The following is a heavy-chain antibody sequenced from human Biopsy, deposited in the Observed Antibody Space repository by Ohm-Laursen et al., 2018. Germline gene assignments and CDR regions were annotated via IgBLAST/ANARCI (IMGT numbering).Heavy chain of an antibody. CDR3: ARDGKRWDYSTYFSWHFDL. CDR2: ISYDGSGE. Sequence: SLRLSCAASGFTFSNYAIHWVRQAPGKGLEWVAVISYDGSGEYYADSLQGRFIISRDNPKNTVDLQMNSLRAEDTAVYFCARDGKRWDYSTYFSWHFDLWGRGTLVTVSS. D-gene: IGHD4-11*01. V-gene: IGHV3-30*03. J-gene: IGHJ2*01. CDR1: GFTFSNYA.